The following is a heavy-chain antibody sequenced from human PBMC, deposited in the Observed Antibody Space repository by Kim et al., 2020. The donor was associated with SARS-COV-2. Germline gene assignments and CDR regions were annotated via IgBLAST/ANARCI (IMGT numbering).Heavy chain of an antibody. Sequence: GYADSVKGRCTISRDNAKNSLYLQMNSLRAEDTALYYCAKVSRATGAFDIWGQGTMVTVSS. D-gene: IGHD1-26*01. CDR3: AKVSRATGAFDI. V-gene: IGHV3-9*01. J-gene: IGHJ3*02.